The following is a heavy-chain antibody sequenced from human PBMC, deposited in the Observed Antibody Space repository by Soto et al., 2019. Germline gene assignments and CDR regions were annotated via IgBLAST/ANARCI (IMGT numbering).Heavy chain of an antibody. CDR1: GFTFSSYG. J-gene: IGHJ6*02. V-gene: IGHV3-33*01. CDR3: ARDLESEYQLTYYYYYGMDV. D-gene: IGHD2-2*01. Sequence: QVQLVESGGGVVQPGRSLRLSCAASGFTFSSYGMHWVRQAPGKGLEWVAVIWYDGSNKYYADSVQGRFTISRDNSKNALYLQMNSLRAEDTAVYYCARDLESEYQLTYYYYYGMDVWGQGTTVTVSS. CDR2: IWYDGSNK.